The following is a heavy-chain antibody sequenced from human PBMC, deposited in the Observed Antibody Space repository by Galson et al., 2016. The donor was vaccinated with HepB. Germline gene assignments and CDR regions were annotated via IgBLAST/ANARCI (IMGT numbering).Heavy chain of an antibody. D-gene: IGHD2-15*01. CDR2: ISAYNGHSHT. CDR3: ARDFCSGGSCSPPLGY. J-gene: IGHJ4*02. V-gene: IGHV1-18*01. CDR1: GYTFGNYG. Sequence: SGAEVKKPGDSVKLSCQASGYTFGNYGISWVRQAPGQGLERMAWISAYNGHSHTDHEQKIQGRVSMTTDPSTSTAYMELTSLKSDDTAVYYCARDFCSGGSCSPPLGYWGQGTLVTVSS.